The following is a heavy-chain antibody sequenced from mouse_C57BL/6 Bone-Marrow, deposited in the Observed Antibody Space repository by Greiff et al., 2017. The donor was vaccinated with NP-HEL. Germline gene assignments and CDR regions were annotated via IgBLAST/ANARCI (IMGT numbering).Heavy chain of an antibody. D-gene: IGHD1-1*01. CDR3: ARSGFITTVVGGY. Sequence: QVQLQQPGAELVRPGSSVKLSCKASGYTFTSYWMDWVKQRPGQGLEWIGNIYPSDSETHYNQKFKDKATLTVDKSSSTAYMQLSSLTSEDSAVYYCARSGFITTVVGGYWGQGTTLTVSS. J-gene: IGHJ2*01. V-gene: IGHV1-61*01. CDR2: IYPSDSET. CDR1: GYTFTSYW.